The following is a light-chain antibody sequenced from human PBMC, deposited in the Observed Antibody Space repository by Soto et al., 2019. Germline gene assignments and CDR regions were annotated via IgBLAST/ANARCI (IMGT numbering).Light chain of an antibody. CDR3: QQYDSSLWT. Sequence: EILLTPSPGTLSLSPGERATLSCMGIQIVTSSNLAWYKQKPGQAARLLIYAASSRATGSPDRFSGSGSGTDFTLTISRLEPEDVAVYYCQQYDSSLWTFGQGTKVELK. CDR1: QIVTSSN. V-gene: IGKV3-20*01. J-gene: IGKJ1*01. CDR2: AAS.